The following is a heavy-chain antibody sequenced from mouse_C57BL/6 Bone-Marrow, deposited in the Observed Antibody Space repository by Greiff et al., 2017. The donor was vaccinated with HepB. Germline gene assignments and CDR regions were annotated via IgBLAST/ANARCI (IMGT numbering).Heavy chain of an antibody. D-gene: IGHD2-14*01. V-gene: IGHV1-80*01. CDR3: AKVPPYYAMDY. Sequence: QVQLKESGAELVKPGASVKISCKASGYAFSSYWMNWVKQRPGKGLEWIGQIYPGDGDTNYNGKFKGKATLTADKSSSTAYMQLSSLTSEDSAVYFCAKVPPYYAMDYWGQGTSVTVSS. J-gene: IGHJ4*01. CDR1: GYAFSSYW. CDR2: IYPGDGDT.